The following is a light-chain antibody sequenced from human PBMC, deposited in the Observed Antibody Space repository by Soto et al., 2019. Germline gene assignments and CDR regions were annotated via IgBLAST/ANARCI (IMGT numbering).Light chain of an antibody. CDR1: SSDVGAYNY. J-gene: IGLJ1*01. Sequence: QSALTQPASVSGSPGQSITISCTGTSSDVGAYNYVSWYQQHPGKVPKLMMYDVSDRPSGVSNRFSGSKSGNTASLTISGLQAEDEADYYCSSFTRSNSYVVGTGTKVTVL. V-gene: IGLV2-14*03. CDR3: SSFTRSNSYV. CDR2: DVS.